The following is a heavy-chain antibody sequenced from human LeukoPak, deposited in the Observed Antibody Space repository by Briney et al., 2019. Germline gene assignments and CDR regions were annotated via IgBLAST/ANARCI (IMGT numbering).Heavy chain of an antibody. CDR1: GFTFNKYS. CDR2: ISGTSRTI. V-gene: IGHV3-48*01. D-gene: IGHD6-13*01. J-gene: IGHJ5*02. CDR3: ARDLGIAAAGIFWFDP. Sequence: GGSLRLSCVASGFTFNKYSMNWVRQAPGKGLQWLSYISGTSRTIYYADSVKGRFAISRDNAKNSLYLQMNSLRAEDTAVYYCARDLGIAAAGIFWFDPWGQGTLVTVSS.